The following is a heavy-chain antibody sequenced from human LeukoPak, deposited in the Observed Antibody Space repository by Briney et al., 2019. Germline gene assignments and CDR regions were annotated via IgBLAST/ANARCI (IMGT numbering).Heavy chain of an antibody. CDR2: IYYSGST. D-gene: IGHD3-9*01. J-gene: IGHJ6*03. CDR3: ERAYDILTGLSYYYYYMDV. Sequence: SETLSLTCTVAGGSSSSSYWSWIRQPPGKGLEWIGYIYYSGSTNYNPSLKSRVTISVDTSKNQFSLKLSSVTAADMFVFYHERAYDILTGLSYYYYYMDVWGKGTTVTISS. V-gene: IGHV4-59*01. CDR1: GGSSSSSY.